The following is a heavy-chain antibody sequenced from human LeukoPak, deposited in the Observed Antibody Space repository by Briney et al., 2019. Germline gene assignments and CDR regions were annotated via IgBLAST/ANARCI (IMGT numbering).Heavy chain of an antibody. CDR2: ISSSSSTI. D-gene: IGHD3-3*01. Sequence: GSLRLSCAASGFTFSSYSMNRVRQAPGKGLEWVSYISSSSSTIYYADSVKGRFTISRDNAKNSLYLQMNSLRAEDTAVYYCARDSGGYDFGWFDPWGQGTLVTVSS. CDR1: GFTFSSYS. CDR3: ARDSGGYDFGWFDP. J-gene: IGHJ5*02. V-gene: IGHV3-48*01.